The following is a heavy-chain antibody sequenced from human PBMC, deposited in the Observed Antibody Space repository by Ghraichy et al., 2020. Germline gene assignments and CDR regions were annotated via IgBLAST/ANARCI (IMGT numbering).Heavy chain of an antibody. CDR1: GGSISGSRHY. D-gene: IGHD2/OR15-2a*01. CDR2: VYYSGTTYYGST. V-gene: IGHV4-39*02. CDR3: ARWEYGTSRDF. J-gene: IGHJ4*02. Sequence: SETLSLTCSVSGGSISGSRHYWGWIRQPPGKGLEWVGSVYYSGTTYYGSTYYNPSLKSRVTISVDTSQSHFSLHLSSVTAADTGVFYCARWEYGTSRDFWGQGILVTVSS.